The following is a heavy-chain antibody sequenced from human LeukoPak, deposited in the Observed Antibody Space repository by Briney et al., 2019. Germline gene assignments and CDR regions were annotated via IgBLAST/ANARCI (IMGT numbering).Heavy chain of an antibody. CDR3: ARGSPLSYSGNPPRAFDT. Sequence: ASVKVSCKASGYTFSSFGIGWVRQAPGQGLECMGWISTYNGDTNYVQKLQDRVRMTTDASTNTAYLELRSLSSDDTAVYYCARGSPLSYSGNPPRAFDTWGQGTTVIVSS. V-gene: IGHV1-18*01. CDR1: GYTFSSFG. D-gene: IGHD4-23*01. J-gene: IGHJ3*02. CDR2: ISTYNGDT.